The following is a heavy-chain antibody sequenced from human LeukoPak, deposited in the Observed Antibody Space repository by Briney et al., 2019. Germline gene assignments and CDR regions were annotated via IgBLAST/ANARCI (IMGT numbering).Heavy chain of an antibody. CDR3: AGDQEWDVRGGLDY. D-gene: IGHD1-26*01. CDR2: ISTSSIYI. V-gene: IGHV3-21*01. J-gene: IGHJ4*02. CDR1: GFTFSSYT. Sequence: PGGSLRLSCAASGFTFSSYTMNWVRQAPGKGLEWVSSISTSSIYIYYTDSLKGRFTISRDNARNSLYLQMNSLKAEDTAVYYCAGDQEWDVRGGLDYWGQGTLVTVSS.